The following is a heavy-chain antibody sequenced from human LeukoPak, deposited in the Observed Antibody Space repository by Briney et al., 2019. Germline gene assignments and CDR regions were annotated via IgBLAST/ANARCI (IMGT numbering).Heavy chain of an antibody. CDR1: GGSISSYY. J-gene: IGHJ4*02. CDR3: ARGMCSGNCYNYLDF. D-gene: IGHD3-10*02. Sequence: SETLSLTCTVSGGSISSYYWNWIRQPPGKGLEWIGYMYYSGSTNYNPSLKSRVTISVDTSKNQSSLKLSSMTAADTAVYYWARGMCSGNCYNYLDFWGQGALVTVSS. CDR2: MYYSGST. V-gene: IGHV4-59*08.